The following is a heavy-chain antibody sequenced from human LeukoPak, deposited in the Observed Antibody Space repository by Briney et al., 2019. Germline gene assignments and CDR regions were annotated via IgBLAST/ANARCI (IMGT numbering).Heavy chain of an antibody. J-gene: IGHJ4*02. CDR3: AKGPGSGSYYFL. CDR1: GFTFSSYA. V-gene: IGHV3-23*01. CDR2: ISGGGGST. Sequence: GGSLRLSCAASGFTFSSYAMSWVRQAPGKGLEWVSAISGGGGSTYYADSVKGRFTISRDNSKNTLYLQMNSLRAEDTAVYYCAKGPGSGSYYFLWGQGTLATVSS. D-gene: IGHD3-10*01.